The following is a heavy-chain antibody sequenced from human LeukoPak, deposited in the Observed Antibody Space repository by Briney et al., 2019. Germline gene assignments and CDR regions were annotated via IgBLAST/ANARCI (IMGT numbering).Heavy chain of an antibody. CDR2: KYYSGSA. Sequence: PSETLSLTCNVSGVSVSDGRYYWTWIRHHRTRGLEWMGYKYYSGSAKYNPSLKSRLTISIDTAKNQFSLQLSSVTAADTATYYCATPYCSSLSCLDVFNMWGQGTRVTVSS. CDR3: ATPYCSSLSCLDVFNM. D-gene: IGHD2-2*01. CDR1: GVSVSDGRYY. V-gene: IGHV4-31*03. J-gene: IGHJ3*02.